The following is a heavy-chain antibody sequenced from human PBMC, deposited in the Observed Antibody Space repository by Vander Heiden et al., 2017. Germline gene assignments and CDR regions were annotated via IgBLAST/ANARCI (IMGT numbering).Heavy chain of an antibody. D-gene: IGHD2-2*01. J-gene: IGHJ5*02. V-gene: IGHV4-31*03. Sequence: QVQLQESGPGLVKPSQTLSLTCPVSGGSISSGGYYWSWIRQHPGKGLEWIGYIYYSGSTYYNPSLKSRVTISVDTSKNQFSLKLSSVTAADTAVYYCARYCSSTSCHEGLWFDPWGQGTLVTVSS. CDR3: ARYCSSTSCHEGLWFDP. CDR1: GGSISSGGYY. CDR2: IYYSGST.